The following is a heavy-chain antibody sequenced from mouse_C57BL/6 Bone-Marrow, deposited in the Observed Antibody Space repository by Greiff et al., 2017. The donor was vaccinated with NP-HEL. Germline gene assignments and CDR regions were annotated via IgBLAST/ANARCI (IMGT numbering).Heavy chain of an antibody. Sequence: VQLQQPGAELVKPGASVKMSCKASGYTFTSYWITWVKQRPGQGLEWIGDIYPGSGSPNYNEKFKSKATLTVDTSSSTAYMQLSSLTSVDSAVYYCARRRYGSSLDYWGQGTTLTVSS. CDR1: GYTFTSYW. CDR3: ARRRYGSSLDY. J-gene: IGHJ2*01. V-gene: IGHV1-55*01. D-gene: IGHD1-1*01. CDR2: IYPGSGSP.